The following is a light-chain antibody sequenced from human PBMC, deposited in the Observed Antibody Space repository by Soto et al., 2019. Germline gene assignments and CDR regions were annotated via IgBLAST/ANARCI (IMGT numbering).Light chain of an antibody. Sequence: QSALTQPASVSGSPGQSITISCTGTSSDVGGYNYVSWYQQHQGKAPKLMIYDVSDRPSGVSNRFSGSKSGNTASLTISGLQAEDEADYDCSSYTSSTTPYVFGTGTKLTVL. CDR3: SSYTSSTTPYV. CDR1: SSDVGGYNY. CDR2: DVS. J-gene: IGLJ1*01. V-gene: IGLV2-14*03.